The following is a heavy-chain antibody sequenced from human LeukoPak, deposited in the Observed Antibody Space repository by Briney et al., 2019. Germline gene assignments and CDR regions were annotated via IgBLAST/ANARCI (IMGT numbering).Heavy chain of an antibody. V-gene: IGHV3-7*01. Sequence: GGSLRLSCAASGFTLSTYRMSWVRQAPGKGLEWVANIKQDGSDKYYVDSVKGRFTISRDNAKNSLYLQMNSLRAEDTAVYYCVRAIFGYSFDYAFDIWGQGTMVTVSS. CDR2: IKQDGSDK. CDR1: GFTLSTYR. CDR3: VRAIFGYSFDYAFDI. D-gene: IGHD5-18*01. J-gene: IGHJ3*02.